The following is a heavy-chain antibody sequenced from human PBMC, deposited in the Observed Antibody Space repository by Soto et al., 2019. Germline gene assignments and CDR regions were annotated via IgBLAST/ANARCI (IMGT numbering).Heavy chain of an antibody. CDR3: ARGGDWNDHALWDYYYGMDV. V-gene: IGHV1-18*04. D-gene: IGHD1-1*01. CDR1: GYTFTSYG. J-gene: IGHJ6*02. CDR2: ISAYNGNT. Sequence: ASVKVSFKASGYTFTSYGISWVRQAPGQGLEWMGWISAYNGNTNYAQKLQGRVTMTTDTSTSTAYMELRSLRSDDTAVYYCARGGDWNDHALWDYYYGMDVWGQGTTVTVSS.